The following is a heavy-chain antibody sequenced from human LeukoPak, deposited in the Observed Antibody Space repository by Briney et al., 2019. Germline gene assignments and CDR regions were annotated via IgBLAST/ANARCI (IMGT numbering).Heavy chain of an antibody. Sequence: ASVKVSCKASRYTFTSYGISWVRQAPVQGLEWMGCISAYNGNTNYTQKLQGRVTMTTDPSASTAYMELRSLRSDDTAVYYSARSMITFGGVTTFDYWGQGTLVTVSS. D-gene: IGHD3-16*01. CDR2: ISAYNGNT. J-gene: IGHJ4*02. CDR3: ARSMITFGGVTTFDY. V-gene: IGHV1-18*01. CDR1: RYTFTSYG.